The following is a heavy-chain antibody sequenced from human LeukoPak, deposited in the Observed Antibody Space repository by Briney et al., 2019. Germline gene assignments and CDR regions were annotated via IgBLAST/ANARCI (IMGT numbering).Heavy chain of an antibody. CDR1: GFTFSSYA. Sequence: GGSLRLSCAASGFTFSSYAMSWVRQAPGKGLEWVSGISGSGGSTYYADSVKGRFTISRDNSKITLYLQMNSLRAEDTAVYYCAKLCSSTSCYSDYWGQGTLVTVSS. D-gene: IGHD2-2*01. CDR3: AKLCSSTSCYSDY. V-gene: IGHV3-23*01. J-gene: IGHJ4*02. CDR2: ISGSGGST.